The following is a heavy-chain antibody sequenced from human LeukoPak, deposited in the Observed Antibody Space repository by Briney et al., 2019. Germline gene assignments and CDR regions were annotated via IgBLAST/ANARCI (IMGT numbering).Heavy chain of an antibody. V-gene: IGHV4-34*01. CDR1: GGSFSGYY. CDR2: INHSGST. D-gene: IGHD3/OR15-3a*01. Sequence: SETLSLTCAVYGGSFSGYYWSWIRQPPGKGLEWIGEINHSGSTNYNPSLKSRVTISVDTSKNQFSLKLSSVTAADTAVYYCARGPGLVIYYYYGMDVWGQGTTVTVSS. CDR3: ARGPGLVIYYYYGMDV. J-gene: IGHJ6*02.